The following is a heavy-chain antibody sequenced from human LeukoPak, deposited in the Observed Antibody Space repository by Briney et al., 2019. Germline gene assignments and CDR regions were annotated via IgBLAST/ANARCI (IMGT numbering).Heavy chain of an antibody. J-gene: IGHJ4*02. CDR1: GFTFSSYW. CDR2: IKQDGSEK. V-gene: IGHV3-7*01. Sequence: GGSLRLSCAASGFTFSSYWMSWVRQAPGKGLEWVANIKQDGSEKYYVDSVKGRFTISRDNAKNSLYLQMNSLRAEDTAVYYCAKDGGCSGGSCYGCDYWGQGTLVTVSS. D-gene: IGHD2-15*01. CDR3: AKDGGCSGGSCYGCDY.